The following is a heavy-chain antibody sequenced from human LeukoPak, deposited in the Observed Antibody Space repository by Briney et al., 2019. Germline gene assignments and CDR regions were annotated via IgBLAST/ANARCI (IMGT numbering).Heavy chain of an antibody. CDR2: IYYSGST. D-gene: IGHD2-2*01. CDR1: GGSISSGDYY. Sequence: SETLSLTCTVSGGSISSGDYYWSWIRQPPGKGLEWIGYIYYSGSTYYNPSLKSRVTISVDTSKNQFSLKLSSVTAADTAVYYCARVGVPAADPAKIDYWGQGTLVTVSS. J-gene: IGHJ4*02. CDR3: ARVGVPAADPAKIDY. V-gene: IGHV4-30-4*01.